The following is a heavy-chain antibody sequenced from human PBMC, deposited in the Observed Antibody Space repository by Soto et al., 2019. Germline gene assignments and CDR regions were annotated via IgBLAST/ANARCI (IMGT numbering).Heavy chain of an antibody. Sequence: ASVKVSCKASGYTFTSYDINWVRQATGQGLEWMGWMNPNSGNTGYAQKFQGRVTMTRKTSISTAYMELSSLRSEDTAVYYCARVRYDILTRGHAFDIWGQGTMVTVSS. J-gene: IGHJ3*02. CDR2: MNPNSGNT. V-gene: IGHV1-8*01. D-gene: IGHD3-9*01. CDR1: GYTFTSYD. CDR3: ARVRYDILTRGHAFDI.